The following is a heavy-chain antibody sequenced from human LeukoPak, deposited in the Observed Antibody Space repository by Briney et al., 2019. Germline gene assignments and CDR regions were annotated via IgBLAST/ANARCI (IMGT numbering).Heavy chain of an antibody. CDR1: GYTFTDYY. CDR2: INPNSGGT. D-gene: IGHD6-19*01. J-gene: IGHJ6*03. Sequence: ASVKVSCKASGYTFTDYYMYWVRQAPGQGLEWMGWINPNSGGTNFAQKFQGRVTMTRDMSTSTVYMELSSLRSEDTAVYYCARVPGYSSGWYDDYYYYMDVWGKGTTVTVSS. CDR3: ARVPGYSSGWYDDYYYYMDV. V-gene: IGHV1-2*02.